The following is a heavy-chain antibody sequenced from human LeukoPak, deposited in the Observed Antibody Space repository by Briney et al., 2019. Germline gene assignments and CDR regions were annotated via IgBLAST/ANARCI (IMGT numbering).Heavy chain of an antibody. CDR3: TGPVLGASAS. CDR1: GLTITSYT. J-gene: IGHJ5*02. Sequence: PGGSLRLSCAAAGLTITSYTMNWVRQAPGKGLEWVSYISSSDSGSIIYYADSVKGRFTISRDNAKNSLYLQMNSLRAEDTAVYYCTGPVLGASASWGQGTLVTVSS. CDR2: ISSSDSGSII. D-gene: IGHD1-26*01. V-gene: IGHV3-48*04.